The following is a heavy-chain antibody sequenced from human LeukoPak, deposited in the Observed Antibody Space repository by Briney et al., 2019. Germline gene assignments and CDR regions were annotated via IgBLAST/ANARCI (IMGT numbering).Heavy chain of an antibody. CDR1: GESLNSYY. D-gene: IGHD2-15*01. V-gene: IGHV4-34*01. J-gene: IGHJ4*02. CDR3: ARKDCSGGSCKLDY. Sequence: SETLSLTCAVYGESLNSYYWSWVRQPPGKGLEWIGEINHSGSTNCNPSLKSRVTISVDTSKNQFSLKLSSVTAADTAVYYCARKDCSGGSCKLDYWGQGTLVTVSS. CDR2: INHSGST.